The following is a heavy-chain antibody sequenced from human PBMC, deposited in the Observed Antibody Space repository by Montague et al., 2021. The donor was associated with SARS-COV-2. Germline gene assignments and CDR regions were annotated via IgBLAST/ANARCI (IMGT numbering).Heavy chain of an antibody. CDR1: GGSISSSNYY. D-gene: IGHD2-21*01. J-gene: IGHJ4*02. Sequence: SETRSLTCTVSGGSISSSNYYWGWIRQPPGKGPEWIGTIYYSGSTYYNPSLKSRVTISVDTSKNQFSLKLSSVTAADTAVYYCARQGGDIVVVIAIRGPYYFDYWGQGTLVTVSS. CDR3: ARQGGDIVVVIAIRGPYYFDY. V-gene: IGHV4-39*01. CDR2: IYYSGST.